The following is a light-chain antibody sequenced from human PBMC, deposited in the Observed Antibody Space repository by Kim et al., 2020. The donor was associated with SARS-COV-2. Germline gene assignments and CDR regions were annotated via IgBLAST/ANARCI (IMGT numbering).Light chain of an antibody. CDR3: QQSHTAPLLT. V-gene: IGKV1-39*01. CDR2: AAS. Sequence: DIQMTQSPSSLAASVGDRVTIACRASQSINTYLNWYQQKPGKAPKRLIYAASTLQSGVPSRFSGSGSGTDFTLTISSLQPEDFATYYCQQSHTAPLLTFGGGTKLEI. CDR1: QSINTY. J-gene: IGKJ4*01.